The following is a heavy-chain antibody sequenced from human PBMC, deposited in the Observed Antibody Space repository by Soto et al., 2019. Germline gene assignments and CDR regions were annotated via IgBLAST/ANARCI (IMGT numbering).Heavy chain of an antibody. CDR2: ISWNSGSI. CDR1: GFTFDVYA. V-gene: IGHV3-9*01. J-gene: IGHJ4*02. CDR3: ATGTYYYDSSGPDY. D-gene: IGHD3-22*01. Sequence: GVSLRLSFAASGFTFDVYAMHWVWQAPGKGLEWVSGISWNSGSIGYADSVKGRFTISRDNAKNSLYLQMNSLRAEDTALYYCATGTYYYDSSGPDYWGQGTLVTVSS.